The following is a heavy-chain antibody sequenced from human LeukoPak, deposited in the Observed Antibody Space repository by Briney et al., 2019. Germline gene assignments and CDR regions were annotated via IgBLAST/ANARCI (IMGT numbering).Heavy chain of an antibody. CDR3: ASLLWFGERDFDY. CDR2: IKQDGSEK. CDR1: GFTFSSYW. Sequence: GGALRLPCAASGFTFSSYWMSWVRQAPGKGLEWVANIKQDGSEKYYVDSVKGRFTISRDNAKNSLYLQMNSLRAEDTAVYYCASLLWFGERDFDYWGQGTLVTVSS. J-gene: IGHJ4*02. V-gene: IGHV3-7*01. D-gene: IGHD3-10*01.